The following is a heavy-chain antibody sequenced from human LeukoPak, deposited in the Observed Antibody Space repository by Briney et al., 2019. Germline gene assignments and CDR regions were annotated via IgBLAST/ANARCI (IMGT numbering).Heavy chain of an antibody. Sequence: GGSLRLSCAAAGFTFSNYAMTWVRQAPGKGLEWVSAISGSGGSTYYADSVKGRFTISRDNAKNTLYLQMNSLRAEDTAVYYCARDPNAAMATRTVSFDYWGQGTLVTVSS. CDR1: GFTFSNYA. J-gene: IGHJ4*02. CDR2: ISGSGGST. V-gene: IGHV3-23*01. D-gene: IGHD5-18*01. CDR3: ARDPNAAMATRTVSFDY.